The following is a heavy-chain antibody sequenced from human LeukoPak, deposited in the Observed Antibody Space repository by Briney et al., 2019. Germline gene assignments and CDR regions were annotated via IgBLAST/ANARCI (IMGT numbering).Heavy chain of an antibody. CDR3: ARGPGHGWYECNH. J-gene: IGHJ5*02. D-gene: IGHD6-19*01. V-gene: IGHV1-69*06. CDR2: IIPIFGTA. CDR1: GCTFSSYA. Sequence: SVKVSCKASGCTFSSYAISWVRQAPGQGLEWMGGIIPIFGTANYAQKFQGRVTITADKSTSTAYMELSSLRSEDTAVYYCARGPGHGWYECNHWGQGTLVTVSS.